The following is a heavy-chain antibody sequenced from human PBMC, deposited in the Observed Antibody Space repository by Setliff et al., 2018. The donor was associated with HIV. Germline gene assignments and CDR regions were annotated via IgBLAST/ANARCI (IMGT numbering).Heavy chain of an antibody. Sequence: ASVKVSCKASGGTFSSYAISWVRQAPGQGLEWMGGIIPIFGTANYAQKFQGRVTITADESTSTAYMELSSLRSEGTAVYYCAREGYCSSTSCYDNWFDPWGQGTLVTVSS. V-gene: IGHV1-69*13. CDR1: GGTFSSYA. CDR2: IIPIFGTA. J-gene: IGHJ5*02. D-gene: IGHD2-2*01. CDR3: AREGYCSSTSCYDNWFDP.